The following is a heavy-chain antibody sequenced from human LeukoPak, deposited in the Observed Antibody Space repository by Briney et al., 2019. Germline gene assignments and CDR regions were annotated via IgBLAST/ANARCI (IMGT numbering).Heavy chain of an antibody. CDR1: GFTFSSYA. D-gene: IGHD3-3*01. Sequence: PGGSLRLSCAASGFTFSSYAMSWVRQAPGKGREWVSAISGSGGSTYYTVSVKGRLTISRNNSKNTQYLQMNSLIAEDTAVYYCAKDLGLGYYDFWSCPPNRKYYYFYMDVWGKGTTVTVSS. V-gene: IGHV3-23*01. J-gene: IGHJ6*03. CDR2: ISGSGGST. CDR3: AKDLGLGYYDFWSCPPNRKYYYFYMDV.